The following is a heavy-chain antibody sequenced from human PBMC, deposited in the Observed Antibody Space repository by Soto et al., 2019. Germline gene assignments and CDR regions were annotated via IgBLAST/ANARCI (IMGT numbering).Heavy chain of an antibody. J-gene: IGHJ5*02. CDR2: IYSGGST. CDR1: GFTVSSNY. V-gene: IGHV3-53*01. D-gene: IGHD6-19*01. CDR3: ASGSGYSSGWYWFDP. Sequence: EVQLVESGGGLIQPGGSLRLSCAASGFTVSSNYMSWVRQAPGKGLEWVSVIYSGGSTYYADSVKGRFTISRDNSKNTLYLQMNSLRAEDTAMYYCASGSGYSSGWYWFDPWGQGTLVTVSS.